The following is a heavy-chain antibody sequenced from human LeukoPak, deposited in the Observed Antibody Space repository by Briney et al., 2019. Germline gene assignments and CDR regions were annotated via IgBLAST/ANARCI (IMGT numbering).Heavy chain of an antibody. Sequence: PGGSLRLTCAASGFTFSNFAMNWVRQAPGKGLEWISYISSSYSPIYYADSVKGRFTVSRDNARNSLYLQMNSLRAEDTAVYYCASDNPREMVRGVIDYWGQGTLVTVSS. CDR3: ASDNPREMVRGVIDY. J-gene: IGHJ4*02. D-gene: IGHD3-10*01. CDR1: GFTFSNFA. V-gene: IGHV3-48*01. CDR2: ISSSYSPI.